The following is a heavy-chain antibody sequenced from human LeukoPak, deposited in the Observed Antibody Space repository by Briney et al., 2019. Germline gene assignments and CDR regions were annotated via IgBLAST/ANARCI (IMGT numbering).Heavy chain of an antibody. CDR2: ISSSSSYI. D-gene: IGHD6-13*01. V-gene: IGHV3-21*01. CDR3: ARFISSSWYFDY. CDR1: GFTFSSYN. J-gene: IGHJ4*02. Sequence: GGSLRLSCAASGFTFSSYNMNWVRQAPGKGLEWVSSISSSSSYIYYADSVKGRFTISRDNAENSLYLQMNSLRAEDTVVYSCARFISSSWYFDYWGQGTLVTVSS.